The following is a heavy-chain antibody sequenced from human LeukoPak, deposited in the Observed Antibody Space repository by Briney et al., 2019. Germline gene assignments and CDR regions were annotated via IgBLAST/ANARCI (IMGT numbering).Heavy chain of an antibody. CDR2: INPNSGGT. D-gene: IGHD3-10*01. Sequence: GASVKASCKASGYTFTGYYMHWVRQAPGQGLEWMGRINPNSGGTNYAQKFQGRVTMTRDTSISTAYMELSRLRSDDTAVYYCARVKGRYGSGSPYYFDYWGQGTLVTVSS. V-gene: IGHV1-2*06. J-gene: IGHJ4*02. CDR3: ARVKGRYGSGSPYYFDY. CDR1: GYTFTGYY.